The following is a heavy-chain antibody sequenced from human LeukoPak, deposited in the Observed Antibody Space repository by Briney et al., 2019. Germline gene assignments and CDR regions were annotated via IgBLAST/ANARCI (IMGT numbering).Heavy chain of an antibody. V-gene: IGHV3-53*01. CDR1: GFTFSNYA. CDR2: IYSGGST. D-gene: IGHD5-12*01. Sequence: GGSLRLSCGASGFTFSNYAMSWVRQAPGKGLEWVSVIYSGGSTYYADSVKGRFTISRGNSKNTLYLQMNSLRAEDTAVYYCACAIVASDYWGQGTLVTVSS. J-gene: IGHJ4*02. CDR3: ACAIVASDY.